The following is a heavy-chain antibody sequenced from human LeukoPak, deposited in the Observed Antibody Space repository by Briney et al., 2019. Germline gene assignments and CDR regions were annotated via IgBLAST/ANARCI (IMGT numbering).Heavy chain of an antibody. CDR2: INHSGST. CDR3: ARRGERWLQLKAFDI. CDR1: GGSFSGYY. J-gene: IGHJ3*02. V-gene: IGHV4-34*01. Sequence: SETLSLTCAVYGGSFSGYYWSWIRQPPGKGLEWIGEINHSGSTNYNPSLKSRVTISVDTSKNQFSLKLSSVTAADTAVYYCARRGERWLQLKAFDIWGQGTMVTVSS. D-gene: IGHD5-24*01.